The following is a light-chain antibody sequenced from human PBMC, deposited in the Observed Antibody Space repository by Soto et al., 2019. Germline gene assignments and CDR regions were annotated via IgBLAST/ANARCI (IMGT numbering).Light chain of an antibody. CDR3: QQYGISPRT. CDR1: QSVSSSY. J-gene: IGKJ2*01. CDR2: GAS. V-gene: IGKV3-20*01. Sequence: EIVLTQSPGTLSLSPGERATLSCRASQSVSSSYLAWYQQKPGQAPRLLIYGASSRATGIPDRFSGSGSGTDLTLTISRLEPEDFAVYYYQQYGISPRTFGQGTKLEIK.